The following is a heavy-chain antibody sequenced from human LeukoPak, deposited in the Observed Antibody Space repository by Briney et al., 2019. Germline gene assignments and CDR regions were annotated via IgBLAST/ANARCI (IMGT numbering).Heavy chain of an antibody. J-gene: IGHJ5*02. V-gene: IGHV1-69*05. CDR2: IIPIFGTA. CDR3: ARENCSSTSCQSNWFDP. CDR1: GGTFSSYA. Sequence: SVKVSCKASGGTFSSYAISWVRQAPGQGLEWMGGIIPIFGTANYAQKFQGRVTITTDESTSTAYMELSSLRSEDTAVYYCARENCSSTSCQSNWFDPWGQGTLVTVSS. D-gene: IGHD2-2*01.